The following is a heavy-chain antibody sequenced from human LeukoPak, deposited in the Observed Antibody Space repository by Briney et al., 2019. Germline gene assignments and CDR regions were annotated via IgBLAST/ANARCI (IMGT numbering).Heavy chain of an antibody. D-gene: IGHD6-19*01. CDR1: GYSFTSYW. V-gene: IGHV5-51*01. Sequence: GESLKISCKGPGYSFTSYWIGWVRQMPGKGLEWMGIIYPGDSDTRYSPSFQGQVTISADKSISTAYLQWSSLKASDTAMYYCARLAVAGTKYYYGMDVWGQGTTVTVSS. J-gene: IGHJ6*02. CDR3: ARLAVAGTKYYYGMDV. CDR2: IYPGDSDT.